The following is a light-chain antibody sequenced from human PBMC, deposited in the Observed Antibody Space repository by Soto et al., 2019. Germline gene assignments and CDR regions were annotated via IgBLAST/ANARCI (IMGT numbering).Light chain of an antibody. CDR1: QSVNSDY. CDR3: HQYDTSPRT. CDR2: GAP. V-gene: IGKV3-20*01. J-gene: IGKJ1*01. Sequence: EIVLTQSPGTLSLSPEERATLSCRASQSVNSDYLAWYQQKPGQGPRVIMYGAPSRATGIPDRFSGSGSGTDFTLTISILEPEDFAVYYCHQYDTSPRTFGQGTKVEIK.